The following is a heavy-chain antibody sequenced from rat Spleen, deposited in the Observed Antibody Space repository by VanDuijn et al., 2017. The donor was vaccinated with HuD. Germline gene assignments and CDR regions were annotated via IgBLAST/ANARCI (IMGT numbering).Heavy chain of an antibody. J-gene: IGHJ2*01. Sequence: EVQLVESGGGLVQPGRSMKLSCAASGFSFSDYNMAWVRQAPKKGLEWVATIIYDGTRTHYRDSVKGRFTISRDHAKSTLYLQMDSLKSEDTATYYCAREANIPFHYFDYWGQGVMVTVSS. CDR2: IIYDGTRT. CDR3: AREANIPFHYFDY. D-gene: IGHD1-5*01. V-gene: IGHV5-7*01. CDR1: GFSFSDYN.